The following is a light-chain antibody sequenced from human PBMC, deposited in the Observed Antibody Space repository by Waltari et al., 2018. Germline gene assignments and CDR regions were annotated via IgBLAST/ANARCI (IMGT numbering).Light chain of an antibody. CDR3: QQSYSTPRT. Sequence: DIQMTQSPSSLSASVGDRVTITCRASQSISSYLNWYQQKPGKAHQLLIYAASSLQSGVPSRFSGSGSGTDFTLTISSLQPEDFATYYCQQSYSTPRTFGPGTKVDIK. V-gene: IGKV1-39*01. CDR1: QSISSY. J-gene: IGKJ3*01. CDR2: AAS.